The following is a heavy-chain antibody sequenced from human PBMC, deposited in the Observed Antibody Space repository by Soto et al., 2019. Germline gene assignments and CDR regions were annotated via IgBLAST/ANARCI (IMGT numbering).Heavy chain of an antibody. CDR2: ISSSSSYI. J-gene: IGHJ4*02. CDR1: GFTFSSYS. D-gene: IGHD2-8*01. Sequence: EVQLVESGGGLVKPGGSLRLSCAASGFTFSSYSMNWVRQAPGKGLEWVSSISSSSSYIYYADSVKGRFTISRDNAKNSLYLQMNSLRAEDTAVYYCAREAVYESFFLPTGYYFDYWGQGTLVTVSS. V-gene: IGHV3-21*01. CDR3: AREAVYESFFLPTGYYFDY.